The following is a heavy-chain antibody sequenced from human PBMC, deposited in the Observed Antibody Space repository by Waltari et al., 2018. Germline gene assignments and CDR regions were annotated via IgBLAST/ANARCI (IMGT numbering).Heavy chain of an antibody. V-gene: IGHV1-69*05. Sequence: QVQLVQSGAEVKKPGSSVKVSCKASGGTFSSYAISWVRQAPGQGLEWMGGIIPIFGTANYAQKCQGRVTITTDESTSTAYMELSSLRSEDTAVDYCARNGMMGSGSGYWGQGTLVTVSS. CDR1: GGTFSSYA. CDR2: IIPIFGTA. CDR3: ARNGMMGSGSGY. J-gene: IGHJ4*02. D-gene: IGHD3-3*01.